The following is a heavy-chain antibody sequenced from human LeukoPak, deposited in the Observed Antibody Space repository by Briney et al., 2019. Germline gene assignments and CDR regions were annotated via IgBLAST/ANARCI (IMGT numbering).Heavy chain of an antibody. Sequence: GGSLRLSCAASGFTFSSYSMNWVRQAPGKGLEWVSSIGSSSSYIHYADSVKGRFTISRDNAKNSLYLQMNSLRAEDTAVYYCARIAVAGTSDYWGQGTLVTVSS. CDR3: ARIAVAGTSDY. V-gene: IGHV3-21*01. D-gene: IGHD6-19*01. CDR1: GFTFSSYS. CDR2: IGSSSSYI. J-gene: IGHJ4*02.